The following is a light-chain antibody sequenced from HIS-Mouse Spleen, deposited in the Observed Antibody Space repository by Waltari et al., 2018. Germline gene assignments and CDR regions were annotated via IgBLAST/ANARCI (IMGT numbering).Light chain of an antibody. V-gene: IGKV1-9*01. CDR2: ASS. CDR1: QGISSY. CDR3: QQLNSYPPT. J-gene: IGKJ1*01. Sequence: DIQLTQSPSFLSASVGDRVTIPCRASQGISSYLAWYQQKPGKAPKLLIYASSTLQSGVPSRFSGSGSGTEFTLTISSLQPEDFATYYCQQLNSYPPTFGKGTKVEIK.